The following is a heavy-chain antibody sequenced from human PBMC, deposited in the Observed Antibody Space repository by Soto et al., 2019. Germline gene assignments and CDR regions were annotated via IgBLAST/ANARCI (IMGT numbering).Heavy chain of an antibody. D-gene: IGHD3-9*01. J-gene: IGHJ4*02. V-gene: IGHV1-18*01. CDR3: ARAPVVLRYFDWLNPPDY. CDR1: GYTFTSYG. CDR2: LSAYNGNT. Sequence: QVQLVQSGAEVKKPGASVKVSCKASGYTFTSYGISWVRQAPGQGLEWMGRLSAYNGNTNYAQKLQGRVTTTTDTSISIAYMRLRSVRSDDTAVYFCARAPVVLRYFDWLNPPDYWGQGPLVTVSS.